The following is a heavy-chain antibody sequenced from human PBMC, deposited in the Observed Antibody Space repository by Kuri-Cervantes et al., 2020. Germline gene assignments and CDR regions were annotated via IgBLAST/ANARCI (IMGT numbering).Heavy chain of an antibody. J-gene: IGHJ6*04. CDR2: ISYDGSNK. CDR3: TTHTRDTPDF. D-gene: IGHD3-3*01. Sequence: GGSLRLSCAASGFTFSTYGMYWVRQAPGKGPEWVAVISYDGSNKYYADSVKGRFTISRDNSKNTLYLQMNNLRVEDTAIYYCTTHTRDTPDFWGKGTTVTVSS. CDR1: GFTFSTYG. V-gene: IGHV3-30*03.